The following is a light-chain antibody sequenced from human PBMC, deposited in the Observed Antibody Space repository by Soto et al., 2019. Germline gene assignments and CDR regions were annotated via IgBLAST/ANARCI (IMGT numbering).Light chain of an antibody. CDR2: DTS. CDR1: TGAVTSGHF. V-gene: IGLV7-46*01. Sequence: QAVVTQEPSLTVSPGGTVTLTCGSTTGAVTSGHFPYWFQQKSGQAPMTLIYDTSNKHSWTPARFSGSLLGGKAALTLSGAQPEDEAEYYCLLFYSDIRGVFGGGTKLTVL. CDR3: LLFYSDIRGV. J-gene: IGLJ3*02.